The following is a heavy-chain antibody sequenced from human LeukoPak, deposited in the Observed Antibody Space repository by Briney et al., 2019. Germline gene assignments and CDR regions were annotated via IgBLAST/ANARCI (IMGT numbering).Heavy chain of an antibody. V-gene: IGHV3-23*01. CDR3: AKDFQYDGGHK. CDR2: ISGGGINT. CDR1: GFTFSSYG. J-gene: IGHJ4*02. D-gene: IGHD5-12*01. Sequence: PGGSLRLSCAASGFTFSSYGMSWVRQAPGKGPEWVSTISGGGINTHYADSVKGRFIISRDNSKNTLYLQMNSLRAEDTAVYYCAKDFQYDGGHKWGQGTLVTVSS.